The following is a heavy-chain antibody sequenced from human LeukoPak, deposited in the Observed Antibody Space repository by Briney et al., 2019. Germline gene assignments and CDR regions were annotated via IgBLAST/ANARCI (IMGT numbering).Heavy chain of an antibody. D-gene: IGHD2-2*01. CDR2: INWNGGST. CDR3: ARGGCSSTSCPYYYYYYMDV. CDR1: GFTFDDYG. Sequence: GGSLRLSCAASGFTFDDYGMSWVRQAPGKGLEWVSGINWNGGSTGYADSVKGRFTISRDNAKNSLYLQMNSLRAEDPALYYCARGGCSSTSCPYYYYYYMDVWGKGTTVTVSS. J-gene: IGHJ6*03. V-gene: IGHV3-20*04.